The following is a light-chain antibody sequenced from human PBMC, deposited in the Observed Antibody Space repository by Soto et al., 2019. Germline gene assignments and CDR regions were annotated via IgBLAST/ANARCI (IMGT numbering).Light chain of an antibody. V-gene: IGKV3-20*01. CDR2: GAS. Sequence: EIVLTQSPGTLSLSPGERATLSCRASQSVSSSYLAWYQQKPGQAPRLLIYGASSRATGIPDRFSGSGSGTDFTLTISRLEPEDFAVYYCQQHGSSSYTFGQGTKLEIK. CDR3: QQHGSSSYT. J-gene: IGKJ2*01. CDR1: QSVSSSY.